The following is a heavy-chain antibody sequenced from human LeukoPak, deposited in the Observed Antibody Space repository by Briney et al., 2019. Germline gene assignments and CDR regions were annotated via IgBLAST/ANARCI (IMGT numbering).Heavy chain of an antibody. CDR1: GYTFTGYY. J-gene: IGHJ5*02. D-gene: IGHD1-26*01. CDR2: INPNSGGT. Sequence: GASVKVSCKASGYTFTGYYMHWVRQAPGQGLEWMGRINPNSGGTNYAQKFQGRVTMTRDTSISTAYMELSRLRSDDTAVYYCARDRGSGRFNWFDPWGQGTLVTASS. CDR3: ARDRGSGRFNWFDP. V-gene: IGHV1-2*06.